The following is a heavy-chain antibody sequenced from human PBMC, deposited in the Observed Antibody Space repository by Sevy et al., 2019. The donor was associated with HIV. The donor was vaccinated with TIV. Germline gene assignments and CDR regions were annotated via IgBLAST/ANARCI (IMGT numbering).Heavy chain of an antibody. J-gene: IGHJ4*02. V-gene: IGHV1-46*01. Sequence: ASVKVSCKASGYAFTSYYMHWVRQAPGQGLEWMGIINPSGGSTSYAQKFQGRVTMTRDTSTSTVYMELSSLRSEDTAVYYCARDTTLRVRDIVATRELDYWGQGTLVTVSS. CDR1: GYAFTSYY. CDR2: INPSGGST. CDR3: ARDTTLRVRDIVATRELDY. D-gene: IGHD5-12*01.